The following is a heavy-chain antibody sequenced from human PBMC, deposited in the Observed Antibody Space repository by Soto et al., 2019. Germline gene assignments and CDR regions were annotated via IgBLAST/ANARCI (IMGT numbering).Heavy chain of an antibody. Sequence: GGSLRLSCAASGFTFSSYGMHWVRQAPGKGLEWVAVISYDGSNKYYADSVKGRFTISRDNSKNTLYLQMNSLRAEDTAVYYCAKVGLLWSPHYYYGMYVWGQGTTVPVSS. CDR3: AKVGLLWSPHYYYGMYV. V-gene: IGHV3-30*18. J-gene: IGHJ6*02. D-gene: IGHD3-10*01. CDR2: ISYDGSNK. CDR1: GFTFSSYG.